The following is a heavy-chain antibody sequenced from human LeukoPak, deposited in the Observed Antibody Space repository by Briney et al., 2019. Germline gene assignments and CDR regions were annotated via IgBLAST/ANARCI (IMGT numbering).Heavy chain of an antibody. V-gene: IGHV4-59*01. CDR1: GGAISSYY. D-gene: IGHD6-19*01. CDR3: ARGSGWFTY. Sequence: SETLSLTCTVSGGAISSYYWSWIRQPPGKGLERIGNIFYTGRTNYNPSLKSRVTILVDTSKNQFSLKLSSVTAADTAVYYCARGSGWFTYWGQGTLVTVSS. CDR2: IFYTGRT. J-gene: IGHJ4*02.